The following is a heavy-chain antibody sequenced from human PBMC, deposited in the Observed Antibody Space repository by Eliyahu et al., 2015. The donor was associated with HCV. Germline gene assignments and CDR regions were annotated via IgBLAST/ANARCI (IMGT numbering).Heavy chain of an antibody. J-gene: IGHJ4*02. Sequence: VPETPGKGLEWVAMTWYDGTHKYYADSVKGRFTISRDNSNKTLFLQMNSLRAEDTAVYYCATDRYTVTTKLDYWGQGTLVTVSS. D-gene: IGHD4-17*01. CDR3: ATDRYTVTTKLDY. V-gene: IGHV3-33*01. CDR2: TWYDGTHK.